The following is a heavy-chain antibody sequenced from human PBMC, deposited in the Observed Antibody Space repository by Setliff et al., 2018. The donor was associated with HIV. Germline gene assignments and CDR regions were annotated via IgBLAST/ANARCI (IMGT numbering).Heavy chain of an antibody. J-gene: IGHJ2*01. V-gene: IGHV4-38-2*01. CDR3: ASYYRVSGWYQEASWFFDL. CDR2: IYHSGST. CDR1: GYSISSGYY. D-gene: IGHD6-19*01. Sequence: PSETLSLTCAVSGYSISSGYYWGWIRQPPGKGLEWIGSIYHSGSTYYNPSLKSRVTISLDTSKNQLSLKLSSVTAADTAVYYCASYYRVSGWYQEASWFFDLWGRGTLVTVSS.